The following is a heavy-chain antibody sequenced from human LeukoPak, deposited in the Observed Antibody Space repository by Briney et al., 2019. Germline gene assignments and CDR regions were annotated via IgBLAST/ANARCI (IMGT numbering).Heavy chain of an antibody. CDR1: GDSINAYY. CDR3: ARRRAEGGSNGHYNWFDP. D-gene: IGHD6-13*01. V-gene: IGHV4-59*08. J-gene: IGHJ5*02. Sequence: SETLSLTCTVSGDSINAYYWGWIRQPPGKGLEWIGYIYFSGTTKYNPSLESRVTISVDTSKNQFSLKLSPVTAADTAVYYCARRRAEGGSNGHYNWFDPWGQGILVTVSS. CDR2: IYFSGTT.